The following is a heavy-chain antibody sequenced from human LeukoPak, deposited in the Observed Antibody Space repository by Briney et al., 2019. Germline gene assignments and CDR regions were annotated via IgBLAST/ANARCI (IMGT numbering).Heavy chain of an antibody. V-gene: IGHV4-31*03. D-gene: IGHD2-21*01. CDR1: GGSISSGCYY. J-gene: IGHJ3*02. Sequence: PSETLSLTCTVSGGSISSGCYYWSWKRPHPGKGLEGNGYIYYSGSTYYNPSHKSRVTISVDTSKNQFSLKLSSVTAADTAVYYCARDRRYSAADAFDIWGQGTMVTVSS. CDR3: ARDRRYSAADAFDI. CDR2: IYYSGST.